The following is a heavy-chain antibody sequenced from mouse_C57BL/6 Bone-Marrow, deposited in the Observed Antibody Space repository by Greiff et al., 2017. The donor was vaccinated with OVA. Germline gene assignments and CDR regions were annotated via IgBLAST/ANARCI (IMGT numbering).Heavy chain of an antibody. CDR2: IDPDDSDT. CDR1: GFNFNGYC. V-gene: IGHV14-4*01. D-gene: IGHD1-1*01. CDR3: TGYYARDWYFDD. J-gene: IGHJ1*03. Sequence: EVQLQQSGAELVKPGASVKLSCTASGFNFNGYCMHWVKQRPEQGLEWIGWIDPDDSDTDYASKFKGKATITVDTSSNTAYLQLSSLTSEDTAVYYCTGYYARDWYFDDWGKGTTVTVSS.